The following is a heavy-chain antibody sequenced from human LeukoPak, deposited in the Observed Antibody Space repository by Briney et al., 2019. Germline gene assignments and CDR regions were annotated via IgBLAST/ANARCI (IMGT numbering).Heavy chain of an antibody. Sequence: SETLSLTCAVYGGSFSGYYWSWIRQPPGKGLEWIGEINHSGSTNYNPSLKSRVTISVDTSKNQFSLKLSSVTAADTAVYYCAKNVDTAMAPPYYYYYYGMDVWGQGTTVTVSS. CDR3: AKNVDTAMAPPYYYYYYGMDV. V-gene: IGHV4-34*01. D-gene: IGHD5-18*01. J-gene: IGHJ6*02. CDR2: INHSGST. CDR1: GGSFSGYY.